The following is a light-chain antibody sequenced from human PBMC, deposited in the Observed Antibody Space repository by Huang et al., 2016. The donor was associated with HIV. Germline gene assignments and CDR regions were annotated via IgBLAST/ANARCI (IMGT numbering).Light chain of an antibody. Sequence: DIVLTQSPDSLTVSLGERATINCKSSQSLFYRSTNKNYLACYQQTPGHTPKLLIYWASIRGSAGTDRFSGSGSGTDFTLTISSPQAEDVAIYYCQQYYYTPLTFGQGTKLEIK. V-gene: IGKV4-1*01. CDR2: WAS. CDR3: QQYYYTPLT. CDR1: QSLFYRSTNKNY. J-gene: IGKJ2*01.